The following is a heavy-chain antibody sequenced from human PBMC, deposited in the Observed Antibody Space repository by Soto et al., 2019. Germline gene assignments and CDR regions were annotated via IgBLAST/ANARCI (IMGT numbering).Heavy chain of an antibody. CDR3: ASDYCSGGSCYSAVSDY. D-gene: IGHD2-15*01. CDR2: ISSSSSTI. CDR1: GFTFSSYS. Sequence: LRLSCAASGFTFSSYSMNWVRQAPGRGLEWVSYISSSSSTIYYADSVKGRFTISRDNAKNSLYLQMNSLRDEDTAVYYCASDYCSGGSCYSAVSDYWGQGTLVTVSS. J-gene: IGHJ4*02. V-gene: IGHV3-48*02.